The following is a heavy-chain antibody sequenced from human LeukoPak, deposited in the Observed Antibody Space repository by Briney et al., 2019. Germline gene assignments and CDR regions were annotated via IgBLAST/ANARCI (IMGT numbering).Heavy chain of an antibody. J-gene: IGHJ4*02. Sequence: SETLSLTCTVSGGSISSGGYYWSWIRQHPGKGLEWIGYIYYSGSTYYNLSLKSRVTISVDTSKNQFSLKLSSVTAADTAVYYCARVNTLNPLYYFDYWGQGTLVTVSS. CDR1: GGSISSGGYY. CDR3: ARVNTLNPLYYFDY. CDR2: IYYSGST. V-gene: IGHV4-31*03.